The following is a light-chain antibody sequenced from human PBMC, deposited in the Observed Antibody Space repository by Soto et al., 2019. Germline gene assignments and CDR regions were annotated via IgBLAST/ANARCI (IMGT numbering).Light chain of an antibody. Sequence: DIQMTQSPSSLSASVGDRATITCRASQGISSYLAWYQQKPGKVPKLLISAASTLQSGVPSRFSGGGSGTHFTLTISSLQPEDVATYYCQKYSGAPFTFGPGTKVDIK. CDR2: AAS. CDR1: QGISSY. CDR3: QKYSGAPFT. J-gene: IGKJ3*01. V-gene: IGKV1-27*01.